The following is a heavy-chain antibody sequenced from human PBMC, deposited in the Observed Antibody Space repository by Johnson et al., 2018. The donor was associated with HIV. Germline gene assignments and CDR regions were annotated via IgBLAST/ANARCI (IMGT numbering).Heavy chain of an antibody. CDR2: IWYDGSNK. CDR3: ARAANVVLPAGTFDI. Sequence: QVQLVESGGGVVQPGRSLRLSCAASGFTFSSYGMHWVRQAPGKGLEWVAVIWYDGSNKYYADSVKGRFTISRDNSKITLYLQMSSLRVEDTAVYYCARAANVVLPAGTFDIWGRGTMVTVSS. D-gene: IGHD2-2*01. V-gene: IGHV3-33*01. CDR1: GFTFSSYG. J-gene: IGHJ3*02.